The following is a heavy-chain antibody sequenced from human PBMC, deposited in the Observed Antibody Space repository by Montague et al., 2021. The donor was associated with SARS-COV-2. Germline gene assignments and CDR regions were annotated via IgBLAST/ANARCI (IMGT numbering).Heavy chain of an antibody. CDR1: GGSLNDYY. CDR3: ARGHQGVAMIVVVMIGAEYYFDY. Sequence: SETLSLTRTVYGGSLNDYYWIGEINHGGITNYSPSLKSRVTISADTSKNQFSLKMKSVTAADTANYYCARGHQGVAMIVVVMIGAEYYFDYWGQGSLVTVSS. CDR2: INHGGIT. D-gene: IGHD3-22*01. J-gene: IGHJ4*02. V-gene: IGHV4-34*01.